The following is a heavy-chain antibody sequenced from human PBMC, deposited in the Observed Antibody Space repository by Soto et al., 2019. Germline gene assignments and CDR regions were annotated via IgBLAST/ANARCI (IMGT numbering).Heavy chain of an antibody. CDR3: ARANLRHPITGTPTDTYYSYYMDV. V-gene: IGHV1-8*01. CDR2: MNPNSGNT. Sequence: ASVKVSCKASGYTFTSYDINWVRQATGQGLEWMGWMNPNSGNTGYAQKFQGRVTMTRNTSISTAYMELSSLRSEDTAVYYCARANLRHPITGTPTDTYYSYYMDVWGKGTTVTVSS. CDR1: GYTFTSYD. D-gene: IGHD1-20*01. J-gene: IGHJ6*03.